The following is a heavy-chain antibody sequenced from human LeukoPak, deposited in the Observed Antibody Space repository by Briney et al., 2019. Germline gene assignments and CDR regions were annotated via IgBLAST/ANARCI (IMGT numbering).Heavy chain of an antibody. V-gene: IGHV4-39*01. CDR1: GGSISGSSYY. CDR3: AREPIAAAGTD. D-gene: IGHD6-13*01. Sequence: TSETLSLTCTVSGGSISGSSYYWGWIRQPPGKGLEWIGSIYYSGSTYYNPSLKSRVTISVDTSKNQFSLKLSSVTAADTAVYYCAREPIAAAGTDWGQGTLVTVSS. CDR2: IYYSGST. J-gene: IGHJ4*02.